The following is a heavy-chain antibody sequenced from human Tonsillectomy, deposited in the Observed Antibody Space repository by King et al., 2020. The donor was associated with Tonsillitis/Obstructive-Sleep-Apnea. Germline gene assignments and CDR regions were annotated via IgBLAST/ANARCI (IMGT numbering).Heavy chain of an antibody. D-gene: IGHD3-22*01. Sequence: VQLVESGAEVKKPGASVKVSCKASGYTFTDYYMHWVRQAPGQGLEWMGWINPNSGGTNYAQKFQGRVTMTRDTSISTAYMELSRLRADDTAVYYCARVWAYHDSSAYYVSWGQGTLVSVSS. CDR3: ARVWAYHDSSAYYVS. V-gene: IGHV1-2*02. J-gene: IGHJ5*02. CDR1: GYTFTDYY. CDR2: INPNSGGT.